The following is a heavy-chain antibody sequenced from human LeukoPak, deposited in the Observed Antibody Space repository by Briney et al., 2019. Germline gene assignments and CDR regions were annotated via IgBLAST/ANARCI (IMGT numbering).Heavy chain of an antibody. D-gene: IGHD3-3*01. J-gene: IGHJ4*02. CDR3: ARVIRGTIFGVEKSYPGDDY. CDR2: IYYSGST. CDR1: GGSIRSGDYY. Sequence: SQTLSLTCTVSGGSIRSGDYYWSWIRQPPGKGLEWIGYIYYSGSTYYNPSLKSRVTISVDTSKNQFSLKLSSVTAADTAVYYCARVIRGTIFGVEKSYPGDDYWGQGTLVTVSS. V-gene: IGHV4-30-4*01.